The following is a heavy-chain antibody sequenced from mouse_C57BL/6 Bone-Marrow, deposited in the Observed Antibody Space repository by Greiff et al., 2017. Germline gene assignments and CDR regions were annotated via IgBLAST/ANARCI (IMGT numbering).Heavy chain of an antibody. D-gene: IGHD1-1*01. J-gene: IGHJ4*01. Sequence: EVKLMESGGGLVQPGGSLKLSCAASGFTFSDYGMAWVRQAPRKGPEWVAFISNLAYSIYYADTVTGRFTISRENAKNTLYLEMSSLRSEDTAMYYCATTVVATDYAMDYWGQGTSVTVSS. V-gene: IGHV5-15*01. CDR3: ATTVVATDYAMDY. CDR1: GFTFSDYG. CDR2: ISNLAYSI.